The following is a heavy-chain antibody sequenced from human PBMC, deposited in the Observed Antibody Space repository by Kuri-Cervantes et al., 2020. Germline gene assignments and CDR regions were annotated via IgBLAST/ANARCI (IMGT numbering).Heavy chain of an antibody. CDR1: GFTFGSYS. CDR2: ISSSSSYI. D-gene: IGHD3-22*01. CDR3: AREGYYYDSSGSWDY. Sequence: GESLKISCAASGFTFGSYSMNWVRQAPGKGLEWVSSISSSSSYIHYADSVKGRFTISRDNAKSSLYMQMDSLRAEDTAVYYCAREGYYYDSSGSWDYWGQGTLVTVSS. V-gene: IGHV3-21*03. J-gene: IGHJ4*02.